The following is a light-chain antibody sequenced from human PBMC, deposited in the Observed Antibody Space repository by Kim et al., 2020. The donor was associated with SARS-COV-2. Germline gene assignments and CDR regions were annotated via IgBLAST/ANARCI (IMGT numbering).Light chain of an antibody. CDR3: QQANNFPRT. Sequence: AAVGDRVTISCRASQRIYNWLGWYQQKPGKAPQLLIYEASTLRSGVPSRFSGSGSGTDFTLTISSLQPEDSATYYCQQANNFPRTFGQGTKVDIK. V-gene: IGKV1-12*01. CDR2: EAS. J-gene: IGKJ1*01. CDR1: QRIYNW.